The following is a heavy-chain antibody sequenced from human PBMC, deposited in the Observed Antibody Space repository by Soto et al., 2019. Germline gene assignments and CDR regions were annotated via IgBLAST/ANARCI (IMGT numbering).Heavy chain of an antibody. Sequence: QMQLVQSGAEVKKPGASVKVSCKASGYTCTNSDINWVRQATGQGLEWMGWMNPDSGHAAYAQKFQGRVTLTTSTSTSTVYMEMRSLGSEDTAVYYCARRPHCSGGICYYGLDNWGQGTLVTVSS. CDR3: ARRPHCSGGICYYGLDN. V-gene: IGHV1-8*01. D-gene: IGHD2-15*01. J-gene: IGHJ4*02. CDR2: MNPDSGHA. CDR1: GYTCTNSD.